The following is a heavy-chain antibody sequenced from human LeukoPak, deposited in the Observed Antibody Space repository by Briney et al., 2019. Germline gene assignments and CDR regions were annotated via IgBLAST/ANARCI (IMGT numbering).Heavy chain of an antibody. J-gene: IGHJ4*02. CDR1: GFTFSRYW. Sequence: PGGSLILSCAASGFTFSRYWMRWVRQAPGKGLVWVSSINGDGSNTRYADSVRGRFTISRDNAKNSLYLQMNSLRAEDTALYYCVRGGDGYNFLYPFDYWGQGTLVTASS. CDR2: INGDGSNT. V-gene: IGHV3-74*01. CDR3: VRGGDGYNFLYPFDY. D-gene: IGHD5-24*01.